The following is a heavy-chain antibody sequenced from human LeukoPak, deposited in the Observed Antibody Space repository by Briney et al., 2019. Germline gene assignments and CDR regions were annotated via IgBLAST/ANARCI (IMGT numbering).Heavy chain of an antibody. V-gene: IGHV4-34*01. Sequence: PSETLSLTCAVYGGSFSGYYWSWIRQPPGKGLEWIGEINHSGSTNYNPSLKSRVTISVDTSKNQFSLKLSSVTAADTAVYYCARDQEMATLGDWGQGTLVTVSS. CDR3: ARDQEMATLGD. J-gene: IGHJ4*02. CDR2: INHSGST. CDR1: GGSFSGYY. D-gene: IGHD5-24*01.